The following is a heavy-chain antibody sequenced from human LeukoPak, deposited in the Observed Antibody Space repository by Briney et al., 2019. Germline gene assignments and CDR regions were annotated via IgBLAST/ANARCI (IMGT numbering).Heavy chain of an antibody. CDR1: GGSISSYY. D-gene: IGHD3-3*01. Sequence: SETLSLTCTVSGGSISSYYWSWIGQPPGKGLEWIGYIYYSGSTNYNPSLKSRVTISVDTSKNQFSLKLSSVTAADTAVYYCARGITIFGVVPSHFDYWGQGTLVTVSS. CDR3: ARGITIFGVVPSHFDY. V-gene: IGHV4-59*01. J-gene: IGHJ4*02. CDR2: IYYSGST.